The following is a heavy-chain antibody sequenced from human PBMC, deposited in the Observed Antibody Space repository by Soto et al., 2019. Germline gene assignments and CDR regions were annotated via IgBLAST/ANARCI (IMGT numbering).Heavy chain of an antibody. CDR1: GYTFTSYG. CDR2: ISAYNGNT. Sequence: VQLVQSGAEVKKPGASVKVSCKASGYTFTSYGISWVRQAPGQGLEWMGWISAYNGNTNYAQKLQGRVTMTTDTSTSTAYMELRSLRSDDTAVYYCARRADCSSTSCYPVDFDYWGQGTLVTVSS. J-gene: IGHJ4*02. D-gene: IGHD2-2*01. CDR3: ARRADCSSTSCYPVDFDY. V-gene: IGHV1-18*01.